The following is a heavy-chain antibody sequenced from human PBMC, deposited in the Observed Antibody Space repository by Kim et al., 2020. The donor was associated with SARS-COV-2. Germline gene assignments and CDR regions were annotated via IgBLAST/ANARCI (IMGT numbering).Heavy chain of an antibody. Sequence: DPVKGRFTISRDNAKNSLYLQMNSLRAEDTALYYCAREGAAAGTNYYFDSWGQGTLVTVSS. CDR3: AREGAAAGTNYYFDS. J-gene: IGHJ4*02. V-gene: IGHV3-20*03. D-gene: IGHD6-13*01.